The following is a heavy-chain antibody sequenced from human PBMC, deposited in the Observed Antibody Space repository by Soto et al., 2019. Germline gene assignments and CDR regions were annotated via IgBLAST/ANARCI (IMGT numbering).Heavy chain of an antibody. D-gene: IGHD2-8*01. Sequence: SVKVSCKASGGTFSSYAISWVRQAPGQGLEWMGGIIPIFGTANYAQKFQGRVTITADESTSTAYMELSSLGSEDTAVYYCARDLGYCTNGVCHNNYYFDYWGQGTLVTVSS. V-gene: IGHV1-69*13. CDR3: ARDLGYCTNGVCHNNYYFDY. CDR2: IIPIFGTA. CDR1: GGTFSSYA. J-gene: IGHJ4*02.